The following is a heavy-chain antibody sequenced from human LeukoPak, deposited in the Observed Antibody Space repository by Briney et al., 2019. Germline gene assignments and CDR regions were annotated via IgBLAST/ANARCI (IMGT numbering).Heavy chain of an antibody. J-gene: IGHJ5*02. D-gene: IGHD6-19*01. CDR3: ARHLERQQWTNWFDP. CDR2: IYYSGST. V-gene: IGHV4-59*08. CDR1: GGSISSYY. Sequence: SETLSLTCTVSGGSISSYYWSWIRQPPGKGLEWIGYIYYSGSTNYNPSLKSRVTISVDTSKNQFSLKLSSVSAADTAVYYCARHLERQQWTNWFDPWGQGTLVTVSS.